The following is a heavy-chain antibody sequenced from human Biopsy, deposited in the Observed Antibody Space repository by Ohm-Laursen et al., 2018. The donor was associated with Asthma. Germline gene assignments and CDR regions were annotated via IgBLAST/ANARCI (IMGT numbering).Heavy chain of an antibody. J-gene: IGHJ4*02. CDR1: GFAVSRDY. Sequence: GSLRLSCAASGFAVSRDYMFWVRQAPGKGLEWVSVIYSGGTIHTADSVRGRFTLSRDYSKNTLYLQMHSLRAEDTAVYYCARGDSSNWSHYYFDYWGQGTLVTVSS. V-gene: IGHV3-53*01. D-gene: IGHD3-22*01. CDR2: IYSGGTI. CDR3: ARGDSSNWSHYYFDY.